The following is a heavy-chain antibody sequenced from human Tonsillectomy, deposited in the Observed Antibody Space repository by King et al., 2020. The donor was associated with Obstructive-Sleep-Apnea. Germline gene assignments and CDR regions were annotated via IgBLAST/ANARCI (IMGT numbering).Heavy chain of an antibody. CDR3: ARSSHGSGGFYSNFDY. V-gene: IGHV4-59*08. D-gene: IGHD3-10*01. J-gene: IGHJ4*02. Sequence: VQLQESGPGLVKPSETLSLTCTVSRGSIRNYYWTWIRQPPGKGLEWIGYLTDTGTTTYNPSLQSRVTISVDTSKNQIFLNLYSVTAADTAVYYCARSSHGSGGFYSNFDYWGQGSLVTVSS. CDR2: LTDTGTT. CDR1: RGSIRNYY.